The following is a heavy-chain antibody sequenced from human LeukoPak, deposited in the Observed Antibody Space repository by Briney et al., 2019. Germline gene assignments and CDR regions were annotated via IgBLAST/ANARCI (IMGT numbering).Heavy chain of an antibody. CDR2: ISAYNGNT. D-gene: IGHD2-15*01. V-gene: IGHV1-18*01. Sequence: ASVKVSCKASGGTFSSYAISWVRQAPGQGLEWMGWISAYNGNTNYAQKLQGRVTMTTDTSTSTAYMELRSLTSDDPAVYYCARGYCGGGSCPPVYWGQGTLVTVSS. CDR3: ARGYCGGGSCPPVY. J-gene: IGHJ4*02. CDR1: GGTFSSYA.